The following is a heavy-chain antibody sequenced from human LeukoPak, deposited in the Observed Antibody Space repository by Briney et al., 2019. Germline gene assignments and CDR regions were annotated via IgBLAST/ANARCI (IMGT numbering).Heavy chain of an antibody. CDR2: IYYSGST. V-gene: IGHV4-59*01. CDR1: GGSISSYY. J-gene: IGHJ4*02. D-gene: IGHD3-3*01. Sequence: SETLSLTCTVSGGSISSYYWSWIRQPPGKGLEWIGYIYYSGSTNYNPSLKSRVTISVDTSKNQFSLKLSSVTAADTAVYYCATLRGYYLVPFDYWGQGTLVTVSS. CDR3: ATLRGYYLVPFDY.